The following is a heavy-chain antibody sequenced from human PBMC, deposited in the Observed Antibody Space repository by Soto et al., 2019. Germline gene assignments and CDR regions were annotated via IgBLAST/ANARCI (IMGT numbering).Heavy chain of an antibody. J-gene: IGHJ4*02. CDR1: GFTFSSHA. CDR2: ISAGGDGA. CDR3: ARDLWWYLH. Sequence: EVQLLESGGGLVQPGGALRLSCAASGFTFSSHAMSWVRQAPGKGLEWVSSISAGGDGAYYADSMKGRFTISRANSNNTLYLQMNSLRTEDTAVYYCARDLWWYLHWGQGTLVTVSS. D-gene: IGHD2-15*01. V-gene: IGHV3-23*01.